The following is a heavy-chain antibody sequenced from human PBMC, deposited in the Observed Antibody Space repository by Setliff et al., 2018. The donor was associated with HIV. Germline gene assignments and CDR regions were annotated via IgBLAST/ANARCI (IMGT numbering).Heavy chain of an antibody. V-gene: IGHV1-2*06. CDR2: INPNTGDT. J-gene: IGHJ2*01. CDR3: ASINGWYFDL. CDR1: GYTFTGYF. D-gene: IGHD2-8*01. Sequence: ASVKVSCKASGYTFTGYFIHWVRQAPGQGLEWMGRINPNTGDTNYAQKFQGRVTMHRDTAISTAYMELSSLISDDTAVYYCASINGWYFDLWGRGTLVTVSS.